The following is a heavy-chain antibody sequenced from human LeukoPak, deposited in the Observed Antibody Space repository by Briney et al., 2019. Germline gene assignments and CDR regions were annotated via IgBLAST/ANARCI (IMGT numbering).Heavy chain of an antibody. CDR3: ARVTRAYYYDTSGYYYVRGYDMDV. Sequence: AGGSLRLSCAASGFTFSDYYMSWIRQAPGKGLEWVSYISDSGSTIYYADSVKGRFTISRDNAKNSLYLQMNSLRAEDTAVCYCARVTRAYYYDTSGYYYVRGYDMDVWGQGTTVTVSS. D-gene: IGHD3-22*01. CDR1: GFTFSDYY. V-gene: IGHV3-11*01. J-gene: IGHJ6*02. CDR2: ISDSGSTI.